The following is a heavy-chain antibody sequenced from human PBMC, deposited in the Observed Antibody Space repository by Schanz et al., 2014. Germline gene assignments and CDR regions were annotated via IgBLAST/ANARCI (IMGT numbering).Heavy chain of an antibody. V-gene: IGHV4-34*01. CDR1: GFTFSTYW. CDR2: INHSGST. CDR3: ARGPDSTSADVTRGRRRYYFDY. J-gene: IGHJ4*02. Sequence: VQLLESGGGLVQPGGSLRLSCAASGFTFSTYWMSWLRQPPGKGLEWIGEINHSGSTNYNPSLKSRVTISVDTSKNQFSLTLSSVTAADTAVYYCARGPDSTSADVTRGRRRYYFDYWGQGTLVTVSS. D-gene: IGHD6-13*01.